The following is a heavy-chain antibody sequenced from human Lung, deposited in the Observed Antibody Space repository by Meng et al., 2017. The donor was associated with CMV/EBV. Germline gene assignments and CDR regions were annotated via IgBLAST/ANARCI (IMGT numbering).Heavy chain of an antibody. CDR3: ARGRATRAYYFYY. CDR2: ISAYNGNT. CDR1: GYTFTNYG. D-gene: IGHD1-1*01. V-gene: IGHV1-18*01. J-gene: IGHJ4*02. Sequence: SVXVSXXASGYTFTNYGISWVRQAPGQGLEWMGWISAYNGNTNYAQNLQGRVTMTTDTSTNTAYMELRSLRSDDTAISFCARGRATRAYYFYYWGQGALVTVSS.